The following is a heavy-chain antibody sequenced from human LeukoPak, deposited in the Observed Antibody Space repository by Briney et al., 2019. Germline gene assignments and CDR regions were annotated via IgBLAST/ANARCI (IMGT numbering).Heavy chain of an antibody. CDR3: ARDFYGSGSYSNFDY. V-gene: IGHV1-46*01. J-gene: IGHJ4*02. Sequence: ASVKVSCKASGYTFTSYYMHWVRQAPGQGLEWMGIINPSGGSTSYAQKFQGRVTMTRDTSTSTVYMELSSLRSEDTAVYYCARDFYGSGSYSNFDYWGQGTLVTVSS. D-gene: IGHD3-10*01. CDR1: GYTFTSYY. CDR2: INPSGGST.